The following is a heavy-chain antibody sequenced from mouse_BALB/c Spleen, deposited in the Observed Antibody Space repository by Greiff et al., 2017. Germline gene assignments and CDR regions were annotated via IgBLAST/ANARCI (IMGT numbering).Heavy chain of an antibody. V-gene: IGHV5-15*02. CDR3: ARDGVITTEWYFDV. CDR1: GFTFSDYG. Sequence: EVKLMESGGGLVQPGGSRKLSCAASGFTFSDYGMAWVRQAPGKGPEWVAFISNLAYSIYYADTVTGRFTISRENAKNTLYLEMSSLRSEDTAMYYCARDGVITTEWYFDVWGAGTTVTVSS. D-gene: IGHD2-4*01. J-gene: IGHJ1*01. CDR2: ISNLAYSI.